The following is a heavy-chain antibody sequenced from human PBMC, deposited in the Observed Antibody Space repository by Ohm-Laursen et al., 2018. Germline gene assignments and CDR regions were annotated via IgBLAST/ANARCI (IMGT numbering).Heavy chain of an antibody. V-gene: IGHV3-30*18. D-gene: IGHD1-14*01. CDR2: ISYDGSNK. CDR1: GFTFRNYG. J-gene: IGHJ4*02. Sequence: SLRLSCAAFGFTFRNYGMHWARQAPGKGLEWVAVISYDGSNKYYADSVKGRFTISRDNSKNTLYLQMNSLRAEDTAVYYCAKGNLLRDFDYWGQGTLVTVSS. CDR3: AKGNLLRDFDY.